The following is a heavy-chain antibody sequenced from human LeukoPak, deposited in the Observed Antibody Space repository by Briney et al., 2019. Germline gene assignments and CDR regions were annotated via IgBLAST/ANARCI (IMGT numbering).Heavy chain of an antibody. J-gene: IGHJ4*02. CDR1: GHPFSTDW. CDR3: ARFRGELMDGFDF. D-gene: IGHD1-7*01. V-gene: IGHV5-51*01. CDR2: VYAGDADT. Sequence: GDSLKISCKGSGHPFSTDWIAWVRQMPGKGLEWRGVVYAGDADTRYSPSFQGQVTLSADKSLNTAYLQWTNLKASDTAMYYCARFRGELMDGFDFWGQGTLVTVSS.